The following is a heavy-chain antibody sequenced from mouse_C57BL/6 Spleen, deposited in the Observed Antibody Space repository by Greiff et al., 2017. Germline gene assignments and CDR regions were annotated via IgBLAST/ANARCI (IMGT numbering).Heavy chain of an antibody. Sequence: VQLQQSDAELVKPGASVKISCKVSGYTFTDHTIHWMKQRPEQGLEWIGYIYPRDGSTKYNEKFKGKATLPADKSSSTAYMQLNSLTSEDSAVYFCARDYYYGSSYDYAMDYWGQGTSVTVSS. V-gene: IGHV1-78*01. CDR3: ARDYYYGSSYDYAMDY. CDR2: IYPRDGST. J-gene: IGHJ4*01. CDR1: GYTFTDHT. D-gene: IGHD1-1*01.